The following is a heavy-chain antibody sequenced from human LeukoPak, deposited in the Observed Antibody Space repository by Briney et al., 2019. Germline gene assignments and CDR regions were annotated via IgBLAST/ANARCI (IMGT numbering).Heavy chain of an antibody. CDR2: IYYSGST. V-gene: IGHV4-59*01. D-gene: IGHD4-23*01. CDR3: ARFYGGNSGWFDY. J-gene: IGHJ4*02. Sequence: SETLSLTCTVSGGSISSYYWSWIRQPPGKGLGWIGYIYYSGSTNYNPSLKSRVTIPVDTSKNQFSLKLSSVTAADTAVYYCARFYGGNSGWFDYWGQGTLVTVSS. CDR1: GGSISSYY.